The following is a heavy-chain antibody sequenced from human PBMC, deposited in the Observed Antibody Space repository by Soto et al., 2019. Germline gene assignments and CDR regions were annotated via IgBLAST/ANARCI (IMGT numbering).Heavy chain of an antibody. CDR3: ASRNYYDSTGYFDF. CDR1: GGSTSNNYW. Sequence: SETLSLTCAVSGGSTSNNYWWSWVRPPPGRGLEWIGEIHRSGSTNYNPSLKSRVTISADKSKNQFSLKLSSVTAADTAVYYCASRNYYDSTGYFDFWGQGTLVTVSS. V-gene: IGHV4-4*02. D-gene: IGHD3-22*01. CDR2: IHRSGST. J-gene: IGHJ4*02.